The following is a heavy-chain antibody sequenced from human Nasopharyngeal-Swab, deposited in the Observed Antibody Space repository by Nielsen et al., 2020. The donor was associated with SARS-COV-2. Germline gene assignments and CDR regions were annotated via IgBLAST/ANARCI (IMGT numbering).Heavy chain of an antibody. D-gene: IGHD2-15*01. CDR2: IYHSGST. J-gene: IGHJ5*02. CDR3: ARVIAWFDP. Sequence: WIRQPPGKGLEWIGEIYHSGSTNYNPSLKSRINISLEKSKNQFSLKLRSVTAADTAVYYCARVIAWFDPWGQGTLVTVSS. V-gene: IGHV4-4*02.